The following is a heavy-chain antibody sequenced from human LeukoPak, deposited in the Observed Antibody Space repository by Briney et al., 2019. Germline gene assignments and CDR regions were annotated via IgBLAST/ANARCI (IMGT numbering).Heavy chain of an antibody. J-gene: IGHJ3*02. CDR2: ISSSSSYI. CDR1: GFTFSNYE. V-gene: IGHV3-21*01. D-gene: IGHD6-13*01. Sequence: GGSLRLSCAASGFTFSNYEMNWVRQAPGKGLEWVSSISSSSSYIYYADSVKGRFTISRDNAKNSLYLQMNSLRAEDTAVYYCARASIAAAGDAFDIWGQGTMVTVSS. CDR3: ARASIAAAGDAFDI.